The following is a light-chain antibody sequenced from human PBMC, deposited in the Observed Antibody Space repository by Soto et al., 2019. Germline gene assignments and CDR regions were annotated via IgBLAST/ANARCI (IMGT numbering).Light chain of an antibody. CDR1: QSISSW. V-gene: IGKV1-5*03. J-gene: IGKJ1*01. CDR3: QQDYSYSWT. CDR2: KAS. Sequence: DIQMTQSPSTLSASVGDRVTITCRASQSISSWLAWYQHTPGKAPKVLIYKASSLESGVTSRFSVSGSGTEFTLTISDLQPDDCATYDYQQDYSYSWTSGQGTKVEVK.